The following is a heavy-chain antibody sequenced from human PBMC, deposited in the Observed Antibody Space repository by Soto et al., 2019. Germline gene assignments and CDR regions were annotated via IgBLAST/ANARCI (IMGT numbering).Heavy chain of an antibody. V-gene: IGHV4-31*03. CDR2: IYYSGST. CDR1: GGSISSGGYY. CDR3: ARLWSGYYIPQTYYYYYGMDV. Sequence: SETLSLTCTVSGGSISSGGYYWSWIRQHPGKGLEWIGYIYYSGSTYYNPSLKSRVSISVDTSKNQFSLKLSSVTAADTAVYYCARLWSGYYIPQTYYYYYGMDVWGQGTTVTVSS. J-gene: IGHJ6*02. D-gene: IGHD3-3*01.